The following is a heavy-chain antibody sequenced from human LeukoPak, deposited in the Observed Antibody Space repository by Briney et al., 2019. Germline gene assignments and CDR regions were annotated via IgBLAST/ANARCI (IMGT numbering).Heavy chain of an antibody. V-gene: IGHV3-23*01. CDR2: VSGSGSNT. CDR1: GFTFTNHA. J-gene: IGHJ4*02. CDR3: AKDVGKWESLHFFDY. D-gene: IGHD1-26*01. Sequence: GGSLRLSCVASGFTFTNHAMSWVRQAPGKGLEWVAVVSGSGSNTYYTDSVKGRFTISRDDSRNTLYLQMNSLRGDDTAVYYCAKDVGKWESLHFFDYWGQGTLVTVSS.